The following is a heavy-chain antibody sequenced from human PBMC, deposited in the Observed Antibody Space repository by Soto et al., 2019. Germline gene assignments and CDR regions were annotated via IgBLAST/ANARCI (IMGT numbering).Heavy chain of an antibody. CDR1: GFTFSSYA. CDR3: ARDRRAIGYFEY. D-gene: IGHD2-2*01. J-gene: IGHJ4*02. CDR2: ISSNGGST. V-gene: IGHV3-64*01. Sequence: EVQLVESGGGLVQPGGSLRISCAASGFTFSSYAMHWVRQAPGKGLEYVSAISSNGGSTYYANSVKGRFTISRDNSKNTLYLQMGSLRAEDMAVYYCARDRRAIGYFEYWGQGTLVTVAS.